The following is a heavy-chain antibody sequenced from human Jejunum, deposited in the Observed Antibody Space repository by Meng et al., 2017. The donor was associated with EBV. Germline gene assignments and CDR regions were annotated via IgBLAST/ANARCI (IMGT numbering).Heavy chain of an antibody. J-gene: IGHJ4*02. CDR2: IDHTGTT. CDR3: ARDSQYLARGYFDY. D-gene: IGHD2/OR15-2a*01. CDR1: CGSLNSKIW. V-gene: IGHV4-4*02. Sequence: QSVPGLAQPWGTPSLTFTVVCGSLNSKIWCHWARPAPGKGLEWLGEIDHTGTTHYNPSLKSRVTISLGTSMNQFSLELTSPTPADTAVYYCARDSQYLARGYFDYWGQGALVTVSS.